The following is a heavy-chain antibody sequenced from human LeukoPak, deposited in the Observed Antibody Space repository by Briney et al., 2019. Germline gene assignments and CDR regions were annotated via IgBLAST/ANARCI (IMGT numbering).Heavy chain of an antibody. CDR2: IYYSGST. J-gene: IGHJ4*02. CDR1: GGSISSYY. V-gene: IGHV4-59*08. D-gene: IGHD2-15*01. CDR3: ARQLVFYCSGGSCYSNDY. Sequence: SETLSLTCTVSGGSISSYYWSWIRQPPGKGLEWIGYIYYSGSTNYNPSLKSRVTISVDTSKNQFSLKLSSVTAADTAVYYCARQLVFYCSGGSCYSNDYWGQGTLVTVSS.